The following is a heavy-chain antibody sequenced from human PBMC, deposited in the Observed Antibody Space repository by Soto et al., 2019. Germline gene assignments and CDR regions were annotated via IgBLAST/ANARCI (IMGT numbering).Heavy chain of an antibody. J-gene: IGHJ4*02. D-gene: IGHD6-25*01. CDR1: GYTFTTYD. CDR2: MNPYNGNT. CDR3: ARRKERSGPHYFDY. V-gene: IGHV1-8*01. Sequence: AAVKVSCKASGYTFTTYDIHWVRQVTGQGLEWMGWMNPYNGNTGSTQKFQGRVTMTRNTSISTVYMELTSLRSEDTAVYYCARRKERSGPHYFDYWGQGSLVTVSS.